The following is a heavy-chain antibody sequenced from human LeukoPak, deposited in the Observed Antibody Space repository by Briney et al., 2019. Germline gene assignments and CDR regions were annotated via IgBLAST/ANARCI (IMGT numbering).Heavy chain of an antibody. Sequence: GGSLRLSCAASGFSFSSYTMNWVRQAPGKGLEWVSSFSTTSFIHYADSVKGRLTISRDNAKNSLYLQMNSLRAEDTAVYYCARDPGGSLDYWGQGTLVTVSS. CDR2: FSTTSFI. CDR3: ARDPGGSLDY. V-gene: IGHV3-21*01. J-gene: IGHJ4*02. D-gene: IGHD3-10*01. CDR1: GFSFSSYT.